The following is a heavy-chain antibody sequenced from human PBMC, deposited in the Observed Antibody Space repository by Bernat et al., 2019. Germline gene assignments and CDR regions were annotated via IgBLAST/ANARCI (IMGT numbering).Heavy chain of an antibody. CDR2: IDWDDDK. J-gene: IGHJ6*02. Sequence: QVTLRESGPALVKPTQTLTLTCTFSGFSLSTSGMCVSWIRQPPGKALEWLALIDWDDDKYYSTSLKTRLTISKDTSKNQVVLTMTNMDPVDTATYYCARITMVRGDFYGMDVWGQGTTVTGSS. CDR1: GFSLSTSGMC. D-gene: IGHD3-10*01. CDR3: ARITMVRGDFYGMDV. V-gene: IGHV2-70*01.